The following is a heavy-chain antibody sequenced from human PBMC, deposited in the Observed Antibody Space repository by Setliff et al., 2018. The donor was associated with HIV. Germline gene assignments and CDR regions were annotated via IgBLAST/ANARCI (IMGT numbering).Heavy chain of an antibody. V-gene: IGHV3-7*03. D-gene: IGHD6-19*01. Sequence: GGSLRLSCAASGFTFSTYWMIWVRQAPGKGLGWVAKIKQDGSEEYYVDSVKGRFTISRDNAKNSVYLQMNSLRVEDTAFYYCAKDTYTNGWHTSNFYHYGLEVWGQGTTVTVSS. CDR1: GFTFSTYW. J-gene: IGHJ6*02. CDR3: AKDTYTNGWHTSNFYHYGLEV. CDR2: IKQDGSEE.